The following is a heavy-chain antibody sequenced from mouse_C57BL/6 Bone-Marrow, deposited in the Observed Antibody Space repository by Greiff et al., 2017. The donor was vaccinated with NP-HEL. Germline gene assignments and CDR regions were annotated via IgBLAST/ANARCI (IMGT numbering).Heavy chain of an antibody. CDR2: IYPGDGDT. V-gene: IGHV1-82*01. J-gene: IGHJ2*01. D-gene: IGHD2-4*01. Sequence: VQLQESGPELVKPGASVKISCKASGYAFSSSWMNWVKQRPGKGLEWIGRIYPGDGDTNYNGKFKGKATLTADKSSSTAYMQLSSLTSEDSAVYFCATYDYEGYWGQGTTLTVSS. CDR3: ATYDYEGY. CDR1: GYAFSSSW.